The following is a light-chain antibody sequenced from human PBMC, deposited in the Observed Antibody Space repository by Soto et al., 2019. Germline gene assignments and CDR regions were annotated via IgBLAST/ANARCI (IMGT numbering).Light chain of an antibody. CDR1: QSISSY. Sequence: DIHMSQSTSSLSSSLGDRITITFLASQSISSYLNWYQQKPGKAPKLLIYAASSLQSGVPSRFSGSGSGTDFTLTISSLQPEDFATYYCQQSYRTPPITFGQGTRLEI. CDR3: QQSYRTPPIT. CDR2: AAS. V-gene: IGKV1-39*01. J-gene: IGKJ5*01.